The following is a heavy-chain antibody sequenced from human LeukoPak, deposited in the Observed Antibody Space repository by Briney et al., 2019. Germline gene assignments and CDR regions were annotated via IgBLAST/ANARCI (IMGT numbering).Heavy chain of an antibody. Sequence: GGSLRLSCAASGFTFSSYEMHWVRQPPGKGLEWVSYISSSDSTIYYADSVKGRFTISRDNAKNSLYLQMNSLRAEDTAVYYCAKVFSGGYYGSGSFRDWGQGTLVTVSS. CDR1: GFTFSSYE. V-gene: IGHV3-48*03. CDR3: AKVFSGGYYGSGSFRD. J-gene: IGHJ4*02. CDR2: ISSSDSTI. D-gene: IGHD3-10*01.